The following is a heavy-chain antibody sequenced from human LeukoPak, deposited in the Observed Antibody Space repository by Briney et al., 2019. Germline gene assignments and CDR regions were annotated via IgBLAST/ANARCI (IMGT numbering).Heavy chain of an antibody. CDR2: IWDDGSNQ. Sequence: GESLKISCAASGFTFSRYGMHWVRQAPGKGLEWVAVIWDDGSNQKYADSVKGRFTISRDNSKNTLYLQMNSLRAEDTAVYYCARGRGSSWYFDYWGQGTLVTVSS. J-gene: IGHJ4*02. CDR3: ARGRGSSWYFDY. D-gene: IGHD6-13*01. V-gene: IGHV3-33*01. CDR1: GFTFSRYG.